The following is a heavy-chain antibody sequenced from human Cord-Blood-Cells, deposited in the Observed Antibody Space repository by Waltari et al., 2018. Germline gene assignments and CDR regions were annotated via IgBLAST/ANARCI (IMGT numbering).Heavy chain of an antibody. D-gene: IGHD3-3*01. CDR2: INPNRGGT. CDR3: ARDKGDDFWSGYYNFDY. Sequence: QVQLVQSGAEVKKPGASVKVSCKASGYTFTGYYMHWVRQAPGQGLEWMGWINPNRGGTNYAQKFQGRVTMTRDTSISTAYMELSRLRSDDTAVYYCARDKGDDFWSGYYNFDYWGQGTLVTVSS. CDR1: GYTFTGYY. V-gene: IGHV1-2*02. J-gene: IGHJ4*02.